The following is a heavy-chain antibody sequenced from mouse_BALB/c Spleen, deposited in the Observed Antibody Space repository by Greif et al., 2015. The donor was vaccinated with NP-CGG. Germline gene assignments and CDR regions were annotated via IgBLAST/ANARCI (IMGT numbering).Heavy chain of an antibody. V-gene: IGHV2-2*02. J-gene: IGHJ3*01. D-gene: IGHD3-2*01. Sequence: QVQLQQSGPGLVQPSQSLSITCTVSGFPLTSYGVHWVRQSPGKGLEWLGVIWSGGSTNYNAAFISRLSISKDNSKSQVFFKMNRLQANDTAIYYCARRGDSSGYPAWFAYWGQGTLVTVSA. CDR1: GFPLTSYG. CDR3: ARRGDSSGYPAWFAY. CDR2: IWSGGST.